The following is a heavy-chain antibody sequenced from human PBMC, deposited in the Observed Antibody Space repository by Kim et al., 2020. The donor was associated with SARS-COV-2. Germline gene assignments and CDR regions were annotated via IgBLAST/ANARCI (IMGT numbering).Heavy chain of an antibody. CDR1: GGSFSGYY. J-gene: IGHJ4*02. Sequence: SETLSLTCAVYGGSFSGYYWSWIRQPPGKGLEWIGEVNHSGSTNYNPSLKSRVTISVDTSKNQFSLKLSSVTAADTAVYYCATRPCSSTSCSDYWGQGTLVTVSS. CDR3: ATRPCSSTSCSDY. D-gene: IGHD2-2*01. CDR2: VNHSGST. V-gene: IGHV4-34*01.